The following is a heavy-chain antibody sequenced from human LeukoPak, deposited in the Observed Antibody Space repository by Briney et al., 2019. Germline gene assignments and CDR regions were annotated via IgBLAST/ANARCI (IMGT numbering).Heavy chain of an antibody. CDR2: IHHSGSS. Sequence: PSETLSLTCTVSGGSISSGVYYWSWIRQHPGKGLEWIGYIHHSGSSYYNASLKSRVTLSVDTSQNQFSLKLSSVSAADTAVYYCALYGSGSSQGWFDPWGQGILVTVSS. V-gene: IGHV4-31*03. CDR3: ALYGSGSSQGWFDP. CDR1: GGSISSGVYY. J-gene: IGHJ5*02. D-gene: IGHD3-10*01.